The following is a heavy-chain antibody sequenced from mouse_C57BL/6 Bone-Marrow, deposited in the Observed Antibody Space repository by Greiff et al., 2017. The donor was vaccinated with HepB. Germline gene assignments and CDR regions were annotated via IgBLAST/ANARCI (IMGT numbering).Heavy chain of an antibody. CDR2: ISSGGSYT. CDR3: ARPYDYDEYYYAMDY. D-gene: IGHD2-4*01. J-gene: IGHJ4*01. V-gene: IGHV5-6*01. CDR1: GFTFSSYG. Sequence: EVQLVESGGDLVKPGGSLKLSCAASGFTFSSYGMSWVRQTPDKRLEWVATISSGGSYTYYPDSVKGRFTISSDNAKNTLYLQMSNLKSEDTAMYYCARPYDYDEYYYAMDYWGQGTSVTVSS.